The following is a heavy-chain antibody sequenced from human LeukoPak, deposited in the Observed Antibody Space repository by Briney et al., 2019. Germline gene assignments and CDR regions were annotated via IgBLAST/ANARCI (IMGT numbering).Heavy chain of an antibody. J-gene: IGHJ5*02. CDR1: GASITSYY. CDR2: TYSSGNT. D-gene: IGHD1-26*01. Sequence: SETLSLTCSVSGASITSYYWNRIRQPPGKGLEWIGNTYSSGNTNYNPSLESRVTISLDTSKNQFSLRLSSVTAADTAVYYCAKDWELGSWGQGTLVTVSS. V-gene: IGHV4-59*01. CDR3: AKDWELGS.